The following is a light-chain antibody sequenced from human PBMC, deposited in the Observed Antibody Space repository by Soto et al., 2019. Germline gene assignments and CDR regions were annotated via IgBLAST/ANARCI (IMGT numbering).Light chain of an antibody. CDR2: DAS. CDR3: HQRSNWPST. Sequence: EIVLTQSPATLSLSPGERATLSCRASQSVRRYLAWYQQKPGQAPRLLIYDASNRATGIPARFSGSGSGTDFTLTITSVEPEDVAVYYCHQRSNWPSTFGGGTKVEIK. V-gene: IGKV3-11*01. CDR1: QSVRRY. J-gene: IGKJ4*01.